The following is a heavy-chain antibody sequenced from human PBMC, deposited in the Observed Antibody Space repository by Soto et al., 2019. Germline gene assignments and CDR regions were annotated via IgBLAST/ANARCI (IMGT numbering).Heavy chain of an antibody. J-gene: IGHJ6*02. Sequence: PGGSLRLSCAVSGFTFSSYEMNWVSQAPGKGLEWVSYIGTSGKTIYYADSVRGRFTISRDNAKNSLYLQMNSLRAEDTAVYFCARDPAIYSGKFDYGLDVWGRGTTVTVSS. CDR3: ARDPAIYSGKFDYGLDV. CDR1: GFTFSSYE. V-gene: IGHV3-48*03. CDR2: IGTSGKTI. D-gene: IGHD4-4*01.